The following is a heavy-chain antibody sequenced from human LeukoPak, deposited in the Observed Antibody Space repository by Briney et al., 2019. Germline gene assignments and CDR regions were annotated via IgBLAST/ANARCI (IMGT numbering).Heavy chain of an antibody. Sequence: ASVKVSCKTSGYTFTGYHMHWVRQAPGQGLEWMGWINPNSGGTNYAQKFQGRVTMTRDTSISTAYMELSRLRSDDTAVYYCARDPDIVVVPAAIFDYWGQGTLVTVSA. CDR1: GYTFTGYH. D-gene: IGHD2-2*01. V-gene: IGHV1-2*02. J-gene: IGHJ4*02. CDR2: INPNSGGT. CDR3: ARDPDIVVVPAAIFDY.